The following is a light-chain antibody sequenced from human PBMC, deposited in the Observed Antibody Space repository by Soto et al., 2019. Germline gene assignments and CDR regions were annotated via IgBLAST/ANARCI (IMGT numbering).Light chain of an antibody. CDR3: QQSYSTPL. J-gene: IGKJ3*01. Sequence: DIQMTQSPSSLSASVGDRVTITCRASQRISTYLNWYQQEPGKAPKLLIYDASTLQSGVPSRFGGRGSETDFTLTISSLQPEDSATYYCQQSYSTPLFVPGTKVDIK. CDR2: DAS. V-gene: IGKV1-39*01. CDR1: QRISTY.